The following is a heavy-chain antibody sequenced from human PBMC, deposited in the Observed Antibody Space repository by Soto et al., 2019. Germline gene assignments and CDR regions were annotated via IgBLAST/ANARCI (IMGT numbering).Heavy chain of an antibody. V-gene: IGHV4-39*07. J-gene: IGHJ4*02. CDR3: ARVEQLARGDFDN. CDR2: IYYSGST. CDR1: GGSISSSSYY. Sequence: SETLSLTCTVSGGSISSSSYYWGWLRQPPGKGLEWIGYIYYSGSTYYNPSLKSRATISVDTSKNQFSLKLSSVTAADTAVYYCARVEQLARGDFDNWGQGTLVTVSS. D-gene: IGHD6-6*01.